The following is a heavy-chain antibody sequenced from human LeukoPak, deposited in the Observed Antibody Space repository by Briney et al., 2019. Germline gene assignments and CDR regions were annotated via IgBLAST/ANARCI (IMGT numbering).Heavy chain of an antibody. V-gene: IGHV3-23*01. Sequence: GGSLRLSCAASGFTFSSYAMTWVRQAPGKGLEWVSEISGSGESTYYGDSVKGRFTISRDNSKNTLYLQMYNLRAGDTAIYYCAREHWDFDYWGQGTLVTVSS. CDR3: AREHWDFDY. CDR2: ISGSGEST. J-gene: IGHJ4*02. CDR1: GFTFSSYA. D-gene: IGHD7-27*01.